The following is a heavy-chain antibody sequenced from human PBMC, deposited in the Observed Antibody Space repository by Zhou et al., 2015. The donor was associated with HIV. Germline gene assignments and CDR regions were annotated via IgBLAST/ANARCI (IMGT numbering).Heavy chain of an antibody. J-gene: IGHJ6*02. CDR2: IYSSGGT. CDR1: GTAINSGGSY. CDR3: ARHNFMDYHDDSGHHFHYYHGMDV. V-gene: IGHV4-31*03. D-gene: IGHD3/OR15-3a*01. Sequence: QVQLQESGPGLVKPSQTLSLTCTVSGTAINSGGSYWSWIRQHPGKGLEWIGYIYSSGGTHYSPSLKSRVTISVDRSQKEFSMKLSSVTAADTAIYYCARHNFMDYHDDSGHHFHYYHGMDVWGQGTTVIVSS.